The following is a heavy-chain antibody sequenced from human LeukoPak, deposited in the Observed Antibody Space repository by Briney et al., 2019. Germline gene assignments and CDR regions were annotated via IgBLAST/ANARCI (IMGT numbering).Heavy chain of an antibody. CDR1: GFTFSSYA. CDR2: IRYDGSNK. CDR3: AKGGDRFRRGFDP. Sequence: GGSLRLSCAASGFTFSSYAMSWVRQAPGKGLEWVAFIRYDGSNKYYADSVKGRFTISRDNSKNTLYLQMNSLRAEDTAVYYCAKGGDRFRRGFDPWGQGTLVTVSS. J-gene: IGHJ5*02. V-gene: IGHV3-30*02. D-gene: IGHD2-21*02.